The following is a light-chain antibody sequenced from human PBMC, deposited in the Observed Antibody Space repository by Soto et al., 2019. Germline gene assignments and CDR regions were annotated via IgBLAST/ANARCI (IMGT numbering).Light chain of an antibody. Sequence: DIVMTQSPDSLAVSLGERATINCKSSQSLLHSSDNKDHLAWFQKKPGQPPSLLIYGASARESGVPDRFSGSGSGTDFTLTISSLQAEDVAVYYCQQPYSSLRTFGQGTRVEIK. CDR1: QSLLHSSDNKDH. CDR3: QQPYSSLRT. J-gene: IGKJ1*01. CDR2: GAS. V-gene: IGKV4-1*01.